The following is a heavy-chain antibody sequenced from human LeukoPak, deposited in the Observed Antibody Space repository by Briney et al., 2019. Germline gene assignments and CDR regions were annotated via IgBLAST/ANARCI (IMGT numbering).Heavy chain of an antibody. CDR2: IIPIFGTA. J-gene: IGHJ4*02. CDR1: GYTFTSYG. CDR3: ARDLGYCSSTSCYRSFDY. D-gene: IGHD2-2*03. Sequence: SVKVSCKASGYTFTSYGISWVRQAPGQGLEWMGGIIPIFGTANYAQKFQGRVTITADESTSTAYMELSSLRSEDTAVYYCARDLGYCSSTSCYRSFDYWGQGTLVTVSS. V-gene: IGHV1-69*13.